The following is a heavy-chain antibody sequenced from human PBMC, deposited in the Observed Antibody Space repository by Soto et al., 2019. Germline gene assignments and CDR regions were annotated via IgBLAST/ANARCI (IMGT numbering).Heavy chain of an antibody. J-gene: IGHJ6*02. Sequence: GGSLRLSCTVSGFTFSNAWMNWVRQAPGKGLEWVGRIKSKTDGGTTDYAAPVKGRFTISRDDPKHTLYLQMNSLKTEDTAVYYSTTGKEDCSGGSCYSRGYYYYGMDVWGQGTTVTVSS. CDR1: GFTFSNAW. CDR3: TTGKEDCSGGSCYSRGYYYYGMDV. V-gene: IGHV3-15*07. CDR2: IKSKTDGGTT. D-gene: IGHD2-15*01.